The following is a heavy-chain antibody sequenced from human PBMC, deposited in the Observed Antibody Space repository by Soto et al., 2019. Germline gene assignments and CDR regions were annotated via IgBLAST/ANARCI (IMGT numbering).Heavy chain of an antibody. J-gene: IGHJ6*03. Sequence: QVQLVQSGAEVKKPGASVKVSCKASGYTFTSYGISWVRQAPGQGLEWMGWISACNGNTNYAQKLQGRVTMTTDTSTSTAYMELRSLRSDDTAVYYCARKVAAAGRAFFYYYYYMDVWGKGTTVTVSS. CDR2: ISACNGNT. V-gene: IGHV1-18*01. D-gene: IGHD6-13*01. CDR3: ARKVAAAGRAFFYYYYYMDV. CDR1: GYTFTSYG.